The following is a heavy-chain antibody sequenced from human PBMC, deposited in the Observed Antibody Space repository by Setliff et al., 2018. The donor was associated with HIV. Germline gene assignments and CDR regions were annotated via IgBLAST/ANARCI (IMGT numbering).Heavy chain of an antibody. Sequence: SVKVSCKASGYTFTSYGINWVRQAPGQGLEWMGGIIPILGLAKNALKFQGRVTITADISTSTSYMELNSLRYEDSAVYFCARVFRPSGIAVGATKNDAFDIWGQGTMVTVSS. V-gene: IGHV1-69*10. CDR2: IIPILGLA. CDR1: GYTFTSYG. D-gene: IGHD6-19*01. CDR3: ARVFRPSGIAVGATKNDAFDI. J-gene: IGHJ3*02.